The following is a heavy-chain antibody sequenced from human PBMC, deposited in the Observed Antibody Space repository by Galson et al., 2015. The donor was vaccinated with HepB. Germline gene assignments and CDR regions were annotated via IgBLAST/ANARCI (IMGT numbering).Heavy chain of an antibody. CDR2: AHSSGRT. Sequence: SETLSLTCTVSVGSIGSHFWSWIRQPPGKELEWVGYAHSSGRTNSNPSLKSRVTLSIDTSKEQFFLKTRSVTTADTAVYYCARDTYGPDMYAEYYEDYFASWGHGILVTVYS. J-gene: IGHJ5*01. D-gene: IGHD3-3*01. V-gene: IGHV4-59*11. CDR1: VGSIGSHF. CDR3: ARDTYGPDMYAEYYEDYFAS.